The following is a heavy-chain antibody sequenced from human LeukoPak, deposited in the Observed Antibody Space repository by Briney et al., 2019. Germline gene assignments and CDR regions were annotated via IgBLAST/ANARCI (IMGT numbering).Heavy chain of an antibody. J-gene: IGHJ4*02. CDR3: ARDRRGYSYGFAIDYFDY. CDR1: GYTFTSYG. Sequence: GASVKVSCKASGYTFTSYGISWVRQAPGQGLEWMGWISAYNGNTNYAQKLQGRVTMTTDTSTSTAYMELRSLRSDDTAVYYCARDRRGYSYGFAIDYFDYWGQGTLVTVSS. D-gene: IGHD5-18*01. V-gene: IGHV1-18*01. CDR2: ISAYNGNT.